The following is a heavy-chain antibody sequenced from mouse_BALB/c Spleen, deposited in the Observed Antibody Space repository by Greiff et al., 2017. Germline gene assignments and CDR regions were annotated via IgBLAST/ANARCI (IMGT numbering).Heavy chain of an antibody. CDR3: ARDQLWLPGDY. CDR1: GFTFSSYG. CDR2: INSNGGST. V-gene: IGHV5-6-3*01. J-gene: IGHJ2*01. D-gene: IGHD2-2*01. Sequence: EVQLVESGGGLVQPGGSLKLSCAASGFTFSSYGMSWVRQTPDKRLELVATINSNGGSTYYPDSVKGRFTISRDNAKNTLYLQMSSLKSEDTAMYYCARDQLWLPGDYWGQGTTLTVSA.